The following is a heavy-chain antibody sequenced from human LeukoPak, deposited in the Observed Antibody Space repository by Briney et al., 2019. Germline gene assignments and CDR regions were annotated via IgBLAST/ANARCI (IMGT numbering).Heavy chain of an antibody. CDR3: ASHLDYYFDY. CDR1: GGSLSGYY. Sequence: PSETLSLTCAVCGGSLSGYYWNWIRQPPWKGLEWIGEINQYGSTKHNPSLSSQVTIPLHQAKYQLPMMPGSVPPADMAVYYCASHLDYYFDYWGQGTLVTVSS. CDR2: INQYGST. J-gene: IGHJ4*02. D-gene: IGHD3/OR15-3a*01. V-gene: IGHV4-34*01.